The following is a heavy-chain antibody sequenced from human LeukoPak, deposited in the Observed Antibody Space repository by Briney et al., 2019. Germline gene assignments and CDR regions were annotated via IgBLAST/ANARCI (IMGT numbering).Heavy chain of an antibody. Sequence: PSETLSLTCTVSGGSISSYYWSWIRQPAGKGLEWIGHIYTSESTNYNPSLKSRVTMSVDTSNNQFSLKLSSVTAADTAVYYCAGGYCSRASCPKVYFYWGQGTLVTASS. CDR1: GGSISSYY. V-gene: IGHV4-4*07. D-gene: IGHD2-2*01. CDR3: AGGYCSRASCPKVYFY. CDR2: IYTSEST. J-gene: IGHJ4*02.